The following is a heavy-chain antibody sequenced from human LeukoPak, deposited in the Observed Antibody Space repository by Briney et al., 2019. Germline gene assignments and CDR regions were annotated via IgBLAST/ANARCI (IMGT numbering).Heavy chain of an antibody. CDR2: INPNSGGT. CDR1: GYTFTGYY. D-gene: IGHD6-19*01. V-gene: IGHV1-2*02. CDR3: ARGKGVAVAGLFDY. Sequence: ASVKVSCKASGYTFTGYYMHWVRQAPGQGLEWMGWINPNSGGTNYAQKFQGRVTMTRDTSISTAYMELSSLRSEDTAVYYCARGKGVAVAGLFDYWGQGTLVTVSS. J-gene: IGHJ4*02.